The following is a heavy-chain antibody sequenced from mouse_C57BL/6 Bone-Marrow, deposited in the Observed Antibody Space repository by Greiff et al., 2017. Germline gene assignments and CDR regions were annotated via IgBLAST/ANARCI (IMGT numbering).Heavy chain of an antibody. V-gene: IGHV5-9-1*02. CDR1: GFTFSSYA. CDR3: TRGRNYYGSSLAWFAY. Sequence: EVHLVESGEGLVKPGGSLKLSCAASGFTFSSYAMSWVRQTPEKRLEWVAYISSGGDYIYYADTVKGRFTISRDNARNTLYLQMSSLKSEDTAMYYGTRGRNYYGSSLAWFAYWGQGTLVTVSA. J-gene: IGHJ3*01. CDR2: ISSGGDYI. D-gene: IGHD1-1*01.